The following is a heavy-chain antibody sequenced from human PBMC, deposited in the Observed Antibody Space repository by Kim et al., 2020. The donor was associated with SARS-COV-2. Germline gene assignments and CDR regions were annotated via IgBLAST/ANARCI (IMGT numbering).Heavy chain of an antibody. J-gene: IGHJ4*02. CDR3: VRGGGRDY. D-gene: IGHD2-15*01. V-gene: IGHV3-7*01. CDR2: IKGDGSAN. Sequence: GGSLRLSCEASGFIFSNYLMAWVRQAPGKGLEWVANIKGDGSANYFVDSVKGRFTISRDNAKNSLSLQMNSLRVDDTAVYYCVRGGGRDYWGQGTPVTVS. CDR1: GFIFSNYL.